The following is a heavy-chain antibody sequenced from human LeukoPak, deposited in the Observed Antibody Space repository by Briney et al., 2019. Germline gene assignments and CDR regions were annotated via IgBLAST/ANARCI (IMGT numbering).Heavy chain of an antibody. CDR3: ARENVVVMKDAFDI. J-gene: IGHJ3*02. Sequence: PGGSLRLSCAASGFTFSSYSMNWVRQAPGKGLEWVSSISSSSSYIYYADSVKGRFTISRDNAKNSLYLQMNSLRAEDTAVYYCARENVVVMKDAFDIWGQGTMVTVSS. CDR2: ISSSSSYI. V-gene: IGHV3-21*01. CDR1: GFTFSSYS. D-gene: IGHD2-21*01.